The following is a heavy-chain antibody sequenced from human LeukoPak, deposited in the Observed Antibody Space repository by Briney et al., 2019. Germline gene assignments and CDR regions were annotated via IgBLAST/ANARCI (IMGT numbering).Heavy chain of an antibody. Sequence: GGSLRLSCAASGFTFSSYDMHWVRQAPGKGLEWVAFMSFDERKKSYADSVKGRFTVSRDISKETLYLQMDNLRAEDTAVYYCARPNGSWGQGTLVTVSS. D-gene: IGHD2-8*01. CDR1: GFTFSSYD. V-gene: IGHV3-30*01. CDR2: MSFDERKK. CDR3: ARPNGS. J-gene: IGHJ5*02.